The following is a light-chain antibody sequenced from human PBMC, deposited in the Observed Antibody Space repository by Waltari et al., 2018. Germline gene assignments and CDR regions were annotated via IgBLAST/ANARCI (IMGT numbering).Light chain of an antibody. CDR2: DDS. Sequence: QSALTQPASVSGSPGQSITISCTGTSSDVGGYNYVSWYQQHSGKAPKLMIYDDSKRPSGVSNRFSGSKSGNTASLTISGLQADDEADYYWCSYAGSNTLVFGGGTKLTVL. V-gene: IGLV2-23*01. J-gene: IGLJ2*01. CDR1: SSDVGGYNY. CDR3: CSYAGSNTLV.